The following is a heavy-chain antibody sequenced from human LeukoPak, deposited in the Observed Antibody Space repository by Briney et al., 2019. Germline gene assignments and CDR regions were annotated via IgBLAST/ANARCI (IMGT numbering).Heavy chain of an antibody. V-gene: IGHV4-61*02. CDR2: IYTSGST. D-gene: IGHD3-10*01. CDR1: GDSISSGDYY. J-gene: IGHJ4*02. Sequence: PSQTLSLTCTVSGDSISSGDYYWSRIRQPAGKGLEWIGRIYTSGSTNYNPSLKSRVTISVDTSKNQFSLKLSSVTAADTAVYFCARSSFGELYVFDYWGQGALVTVSS. CDR3: ARSSFGELYVFDY.